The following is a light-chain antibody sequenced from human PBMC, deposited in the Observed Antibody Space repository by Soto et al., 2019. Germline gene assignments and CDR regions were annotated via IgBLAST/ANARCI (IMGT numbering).Light chain of an antibody. CDR2: DVS. Sequence: QAALTQPASVSGSPGQSITISCTGTSSDVGGYNYVSWYQQHPGKAPKLMIYDVSNRPSGVSNRFYGSKSGNTASLTISGLQAEDEDDYYCSSYTSSSTPWVFGGGTKHTVL. CDR1: SSDVGGYNY. CDR3: SSYTSSSTPWV. V-gene: IGLV2-14*01. J-gene: IGLJ3*02.